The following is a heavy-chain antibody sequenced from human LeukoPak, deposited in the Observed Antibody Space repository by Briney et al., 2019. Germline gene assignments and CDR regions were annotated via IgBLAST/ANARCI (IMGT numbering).Heavy chain of an antibody. CDR1: GFTFSSNW. CDR3: ARANNSSWHN. D-gene: IGHD6-13*01. J-gene: IGHJ4*02. V-gene: IGHV3-7*01. Sequence: GGSLRLSCATSGFTFSSNWMSWVRHVPGRGLDWVANIKPDGSAQYYAASVKGRFTVSRDDAKNSVYLQMNSLRVEDTAVYYCARANNSSWHNWGQGTLVTVSA. CDR2: IKPDGSAQ.